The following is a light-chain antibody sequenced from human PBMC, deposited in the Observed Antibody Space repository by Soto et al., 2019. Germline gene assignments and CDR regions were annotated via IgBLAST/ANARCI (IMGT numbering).Light chain of an antibody. J-gene: IGLJ1*01. CDR1: SSNIGSNT. CDR3: AAWDDSLNGLV. Sequence: QSVLTQPPSASGTPGQRVTISCSGSSSNIGSNTVNWYQQLLGTAPKLLIYNNNQRPSGVPDRFSGSKSGTSASLAISGLQSEDEADYYCAAWDDSLNGLVFGNGTKLTVL. CDR2: NNN. V-gene: IGLV1-44*01.